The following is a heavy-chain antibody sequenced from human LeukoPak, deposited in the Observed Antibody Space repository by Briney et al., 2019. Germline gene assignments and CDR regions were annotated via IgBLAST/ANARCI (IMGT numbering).Heavy chain of an antibody. CDR2: IYFSGDT. V-gene: IGHV4-59*01. D-gene: IGHD3-10*01. Sequence: SETLSLTCTVSGGSISSYYWSWIRQPPGKGLEWIGYIYFSGDTNYNPSLKSRLTISVDTSRNQFSLSLDSVTAADMAVYYCARDRGQLGRPYYYGMDVWGQGTTVTVSS. CDR3: ARDRGQLGRPYYYGMDV. CDR1: GGSISSYY. J-gene: IGHJ6*02.